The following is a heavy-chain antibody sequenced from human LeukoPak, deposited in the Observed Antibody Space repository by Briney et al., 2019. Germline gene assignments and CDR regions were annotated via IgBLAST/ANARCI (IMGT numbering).Heavy chain of an antibody. CDR2: ISSSSSYT. D-gene: IGHD5-12*01. CDR1: GFTFSDYY. J-gene: IGHJ4*02. Sequence: GGSLRLSCAASGFTFSDYYMSWIRQAPREGLEWVSYISSSSSYTDYADSVKGRFTISRDNAKNSLNLQMNSLRAEDTAVYYCARDSGYSGYSDYWGQGTLVTVSS. CDR3: ARDSGYSGYSDY. V-gene: IGHV3-11*05.